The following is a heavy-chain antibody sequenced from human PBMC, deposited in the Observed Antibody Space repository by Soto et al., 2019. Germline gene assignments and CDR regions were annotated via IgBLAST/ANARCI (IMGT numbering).Heavy chain of an antibody. V-gene: IGHV1-18*01. J-gene: IGHJ4*02. Sequence: QVQLVQSGAEVKKPGASVKVSCKASGYTFTSYGISWVRQAPGQGLEWMGWISAYNGNTNYAQKLQVRVTITTDTAMSTAYMELRSLRSDDTAVYYCERSVSGGDPFDSCGQGTLVAVSS. D-gene: IGHD3-10*01. CDR1: GYTFTSYG. CDR2: ISAYNGNT. CDR3: ERSVSGGDPFDS.